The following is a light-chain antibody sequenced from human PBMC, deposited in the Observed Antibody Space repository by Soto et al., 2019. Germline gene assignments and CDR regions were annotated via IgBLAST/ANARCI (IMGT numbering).Light chain of an antibody. V-gene: IGKV3-20*01. CDR3: QQYGCSPWT. CDR2: GAS. J-gene: IGKJ1*01. Sequence: EIVLTQSPGTLPLSPGERATLSCRASQSVSNSYIAWYQQKPGQAPRLLIYGASSRATGIPDSFSGSGSRTSFSLTISRLAPADFAVYYCQQYGCSPWTFGQGTKVYVK. CDR1: QSVSNSY.